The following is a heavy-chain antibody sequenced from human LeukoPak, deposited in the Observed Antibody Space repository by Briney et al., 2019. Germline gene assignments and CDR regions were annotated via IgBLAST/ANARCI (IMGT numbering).Heavy chain of an antibody. D-gene: IGHD7-27*01. V-gene: IGHV4-59*12. Sequence: PSETLSLTCTVSGGSINNYYWSWIRQPPGKGLEWIGYVYYSGSTNYNPSLKSRVTISLDTSKKPFSLKLSSVTAADTAVYYCARLWGSRVGYYYYYYMDVWGKGTTVTVSS. CDR1: GGSINNYY. J-gene: IGHJ6*03. CDR3: ARLWGSRVGYYYYYYMDV. CDR2: VYYSGST.